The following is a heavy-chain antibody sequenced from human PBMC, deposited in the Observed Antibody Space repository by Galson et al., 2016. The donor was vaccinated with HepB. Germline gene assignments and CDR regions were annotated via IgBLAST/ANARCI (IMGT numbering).Heavy chain of an antibody. CDR2: RYHSGST. J-gene: IGHJ5*02. CDR3: ARETFVVPGAMGFDP. D-gene: IGHD2-2*01. V-gene: IGHV4-31*03. CDR1: GGSISSGGLY. Sequence: TLSLTCTVSGGSISSGGLYWSWIRQHPGKGPEWIGYRYHSGSTSYNPSLKSRVTISVDTSKNQFSLKLSSVTAADTAVYYCARETFVVPGAMGFDPWGQGILVTVSS.